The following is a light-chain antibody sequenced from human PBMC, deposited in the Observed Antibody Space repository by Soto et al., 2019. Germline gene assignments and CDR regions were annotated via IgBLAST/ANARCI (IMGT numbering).Light chain of an antibody. CDR2: DVT. CDR1: SSDVGGYNF. Sequence: QSALTQPRSVSGSPGQSVTISCTGTSSDVGGYNFVSWNQQHPGKAPKFMIYDVTKRPSGVPDRFSGSKSGNTASLTISGLQAEDEADYYCCSYVGSYTSYVFGTGTKVTVL. J-gene: IGLJ1*01. CDR3: CSYVGSYTSYV. V-gene: IGLV2-11*01.